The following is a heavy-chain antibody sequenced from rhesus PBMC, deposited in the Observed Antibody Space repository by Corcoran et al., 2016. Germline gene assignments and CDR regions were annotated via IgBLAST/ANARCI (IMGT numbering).Heavy chain of an antibody. V-gene: IGHV4-160*01. J-gene: IGHJ4*01. D-gene: IGHD4-23*01. CDR3: AREDTVTRWFDY. CDR1: GGSISRTY. CDR2: IYGSGGST. Sequence: QVQLQESGPGLVQPSATLSLTCAVSGGSISRTYWSWTRQPPGKGLEGIGRIYGSGGSTDDNPSLKSRVTISTDTAKNQFSLKLSSVTTADTAVYYCAREDTVTRWFDYWGQGVLGTVSS.